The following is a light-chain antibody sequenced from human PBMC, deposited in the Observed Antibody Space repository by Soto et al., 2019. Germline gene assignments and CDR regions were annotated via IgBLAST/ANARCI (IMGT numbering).Light chain of an antibody. V-gene: IGKV3-20*01. J-gene: IGKJ1*01. CDR1: QSVRSSY. CDR2: GAS. Sequence: DIVLTQSPGTLSLSPGERATLSCRASQSVRSSYLAWYQQRPGQAPRLLIDGASSRATGIPDRFSGSGSGTDFTLTISRLEPGDFAVYYCQQYRGSPWTFGLGTKVEIK. CDR3: QQYRGSPWT.